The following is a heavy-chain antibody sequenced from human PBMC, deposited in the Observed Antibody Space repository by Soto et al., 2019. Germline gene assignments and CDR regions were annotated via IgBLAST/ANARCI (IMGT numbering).Heavy chain of an antibody. Sequence: VASVKVSCKASGGTFSSYAISWVRQAPGQGLEWMGGIIPIFGTANYAQKFQGRVTITADESTSTAYMELSSLRSEDTAVYYCARAPPWIAAAGYYFDYWGQGTLVTVSS. J-gene: IGHJ4*02. CDR2: IIPIFGTA. CDR3: ARAPPWIAAAGYYFDY. D-gene: IGHD6-13*01. CDR1: GGTFSSYA. V-gene: IGHV1-69*13.